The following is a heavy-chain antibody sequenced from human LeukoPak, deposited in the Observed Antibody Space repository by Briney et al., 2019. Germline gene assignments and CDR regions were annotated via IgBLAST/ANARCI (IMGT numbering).Heavy chain of an antibody. J-gene: IGHJ4*02. D-gene: IGHD3-22*01. CDR1: GGSFSGYY. V-gene: IGHV4-34*01. CDR3: ARGGRYYDSSGYLKSGLDY. Sequence: SETLSLTCAVYGGSFSGYYWSGIRQPPGKGLEWIGEINHSGSTNYNPSLKSRVTISVDTSKNQFSLKLSAVTAAGTAVYYCARGGRYYDSSGYLKSGLDYWGQGTLVTVSS. CDR2: INHSGST.